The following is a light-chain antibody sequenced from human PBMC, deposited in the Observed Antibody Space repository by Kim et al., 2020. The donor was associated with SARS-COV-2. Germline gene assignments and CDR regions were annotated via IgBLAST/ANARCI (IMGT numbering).Light chain of an antibody. CDR1: HNVGIN. V-gene: IGKV3-11*01. Sequence: PGEGATLSGRASHNVGINLAWYQQTPGQPPRLLIYDAAMRAAGIPDRFSGSGSGTDFTLTIGNLAPEDFAIYYCQQRGNWPPALTFGGGTKVDIK. CDR2: DAA. J-gene: IGKJ4*01. CDR3: QQRGNWPPALT.